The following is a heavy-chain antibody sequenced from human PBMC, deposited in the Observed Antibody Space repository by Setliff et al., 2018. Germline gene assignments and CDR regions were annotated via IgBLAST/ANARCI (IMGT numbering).Heavy chain of an antibody. D-gene: IGHD2-2*01. CDR1: GGSFSTYF. CDR2: ISHSGST. J-gene: IGHJ3*02. V-gene: IGHV4-34*01. CDR3: ARGRMRGSCSGPSCTYDPFDI. Sequence: SETLSLTCAVYGGSFSTYFWSWIRQPPGKGLEWIGEISHSGSTNYNPSLKSRVTMSVDTSKNQFSLILRSVTAADTAVYYCARGRMRGSCSGPSCTYDPFDIWGQGTPVTV.